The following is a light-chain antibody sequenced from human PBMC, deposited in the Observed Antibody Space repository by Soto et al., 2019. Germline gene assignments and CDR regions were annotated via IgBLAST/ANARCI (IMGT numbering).Light chain of an antibody. J-gene: IGKJ2*01. CDR2: TAS. CDR3: QQSFSTPYT. Sequence: DIQMTQSPSSLSASVGDSVTIPCRARQRSNKYLNWYQQRSGRAPRLLIHTASSLHSGVPARFSGSGSGSDFTLTISSLQPEDFAPYFCQQSFSTPYTFGQGTQLEI. CDR1: QRSNKY. V-gene: IGKV1-39*01.